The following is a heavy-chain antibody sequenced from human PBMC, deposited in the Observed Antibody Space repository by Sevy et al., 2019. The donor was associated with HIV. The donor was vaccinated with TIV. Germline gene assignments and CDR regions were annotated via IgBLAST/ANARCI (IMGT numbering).Heavy chain of an antibody. Sequence: SETQSLTCGVYNGSFSGYYWSWIRQSPEKGLEWIGQINHSGSTNYNPSLKSRITISIDMSKSQFSLNLSSVTAADTAIYYCGRSGSYYQDSWFDPWGQGTLVTVSS. V-gene: IGHV4-34*01. J-gene: IGHJ5*02. D-gene: IGHD3-10*01. CDR3: GRSGSYYQDSWFDP. CDR1: NGSFSGYY. CDR2: INHSGST.